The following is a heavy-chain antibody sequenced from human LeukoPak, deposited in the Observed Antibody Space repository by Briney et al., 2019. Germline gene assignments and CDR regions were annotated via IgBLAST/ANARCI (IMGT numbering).Heavy chain of an antibody. D-gene: IGHD6-13*01. CDR3: ARGGQQLEHDAFDI. CDR2: MNPNSGNT. J-gene: IGHJ3*02. V-gene: IGHV1-8*01. Sequence: ASVKVSCKASGYTFTSYDINWVRQATGQGLEWMGWMNPNSGNTGYAQKFQGRVTMTRNTSISTAYMELSSLRSEDAAVYYCARGGQQLEHDAFDIWGQGTMVTVSS. CDR1: GYTFTSYD.